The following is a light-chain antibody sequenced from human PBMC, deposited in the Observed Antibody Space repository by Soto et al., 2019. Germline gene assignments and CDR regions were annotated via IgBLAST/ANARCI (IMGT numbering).Light chain of an antibody. CDR3: QRYDSVET. CDR2: GAS. V-gene: IGKV3-20*01. J-gene: IGKJ1*01. CDR1: QSVRSNF. Sequence: EIVVTQSPGTLSLSPGERATLSCRASQSVRSNFLAWHQQKPGHAPRLLIYGASNRATGIPDRVSGSESGTALTLTITREAAEDFAKYYCQRYDSVETFGQGTKVEI.